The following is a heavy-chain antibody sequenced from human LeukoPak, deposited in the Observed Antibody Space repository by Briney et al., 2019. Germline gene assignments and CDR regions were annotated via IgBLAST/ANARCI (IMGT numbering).Heavy chain of an antibody. CDR1: GFTFSSYS. V-gene: IGHV3-21*01. D-gene: IGHD6-19*01. CDR2: ISSSSSYI. J-gene: IGHJ4*02. CDR3: ARDPVAGAY. Sequence: GGSLRLSCAASGFTFSSYSMNWARQAPGKGLEWVSSISSSSSYIYYADSVEGRFTISRDNAKNSLHLQMNSLRAEDTAVYYCARDPVAGAYWGQGTLVTVSS.